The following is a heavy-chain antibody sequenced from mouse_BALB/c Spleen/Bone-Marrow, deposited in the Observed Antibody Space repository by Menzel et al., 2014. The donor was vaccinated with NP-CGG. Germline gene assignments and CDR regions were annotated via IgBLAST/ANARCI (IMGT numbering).Heavy chain of an antibody. Sequence: VQLQQSGAELVRPGTSVKVSCKASGYAFTNYLIKWVKQRPGQGLEWIGVINPGSGGTNYNEKFKGKATLTADKSSSTAYMQLSSLTSDDSAVYFCARRDDAMDYWGQGTSVTVSS. CDR1: GYAFTNYL. D-gene: IGHD3-3*01. J-gene: IGHJ4*01. CDR3: ARRDDAMDY. V-gene: IGHV1-54*03. CDR2: INPGSGGT.